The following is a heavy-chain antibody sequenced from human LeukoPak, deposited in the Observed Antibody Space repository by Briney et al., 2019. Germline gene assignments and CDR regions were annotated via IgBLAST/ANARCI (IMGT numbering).Heavy chain of an antibody. J-gene: IGHJ6*02. CDR1: GFTVSSNY. D-gene: IGHD6-19*01. CDR3: ARDLGWSLGYGMDV. CDR2: IYSGGST. Sequence: GGSLRLSCAASGFTVSSNYMSWVRQAPGKGLEWVSVIYSGGSTYYADSVKGRFTISRDNSKNTLYLQMNSLRAEDTAVYYCARDLGWSLGYGMDVWGQGTTVTASS. V-gene: IGHV3-66*01.